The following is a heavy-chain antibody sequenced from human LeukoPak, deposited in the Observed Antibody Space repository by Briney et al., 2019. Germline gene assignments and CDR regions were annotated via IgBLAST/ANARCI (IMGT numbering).Heavy chain of an antibody. D-gene: IGHD5-12*01. Sequence: ASVKVSCKASGHTFTGYYMHWVRQAPGQGLEWMGWINPNSGGTNYAQKFQGRVTMTRDTSISTAYMELSRLRSDDTAVYYCARDSGYDFDFDYWGQGTLVTVSS. CDR3: ARDSGYDFDFDY. CDR1: GHTFTGYY. V-gene: IGHV1-2*02. J-gene: IGHJ4*02. CDR2: INPNSGGT.